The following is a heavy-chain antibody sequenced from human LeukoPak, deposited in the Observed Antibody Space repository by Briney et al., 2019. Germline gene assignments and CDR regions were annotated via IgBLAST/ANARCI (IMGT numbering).Heavy chain of an antibody. Sequence: GGSLRLSCAASGFIFSSYSMNWVRQAPGKGLEWVSYISSSSSTIYYADSVKGRFTISRDNAKNSLYLQMNSLRAEDTAVYYCAKAPLPAADYWYFDLWGRGTLVTVSS. CDR3: AKAPLPAADYWYFDL. J-gene: IGHJ2*01. D-gene: IGHD2-2*01. CDR1: GFIFSSYS. CDR2: ISSSSSTI. V-gene: IGHV3-48*04.